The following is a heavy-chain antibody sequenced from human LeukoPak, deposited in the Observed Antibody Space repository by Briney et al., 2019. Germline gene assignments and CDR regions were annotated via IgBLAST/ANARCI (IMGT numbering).Heavy chain of an antibody. CDR2: ISAYNGNT. Sequence: ASVKVSCKASGYTVTCYGISWVRQAPGQGLEWMGWISAYNGNTNYAQKLQGRVTMTTDTSTSTAYMELRSLRSDDTAVYYCARGRVAITFGGVIVYPPDYWGQGTLVTVSS. CDR1: GYTVTCYG. V-gene: IGHV1-18*01. CDR3: ARGRVAITFGGVIVYPPDY. D-gene: IGHD3-16*02. J-gene: IGHJ4*02.